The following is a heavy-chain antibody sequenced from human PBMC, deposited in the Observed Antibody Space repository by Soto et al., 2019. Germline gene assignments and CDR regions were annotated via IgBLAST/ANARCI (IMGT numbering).Heavy chain of an antibody. D-gene: IGHD1-26*01. J-gene: IGHJ4*02. Sequence: EVQLVESGGGLVQPGGSLRLSCEASGFTLSTFWMSWVRQAPGKGLEWVASIKEDGSEKIYVDSVKGRFSISRDSAENSLHLQMNNLRAEDAAIYYCASYRTLGCWGQGTPVTVSS. CDR2: IKEDGSEK. CDR3: ASYRTLGC. CDR1: GFTLSTFW. V-gene: IGHV3-7*03.